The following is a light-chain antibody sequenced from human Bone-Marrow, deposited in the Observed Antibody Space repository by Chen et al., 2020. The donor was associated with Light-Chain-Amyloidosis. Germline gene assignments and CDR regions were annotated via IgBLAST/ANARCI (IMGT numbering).Light chain of an antibody. CDR1: NIGSKS. CDR3: QVWDSSSDLPV. J-gene: IGLJ2*01. Sequence: SYVLTQPPSVSLAPGKTARITCGGNNIGSKSVHWYQQKPGQSPVLVVYDDTDRPSGIPERCSGSNSGNTATLTISRVEAGDEADYHCQVWDSSSDLPVFGGGTKLTVL. CDR2: DDT. V-gene: IGLV3-21*03.